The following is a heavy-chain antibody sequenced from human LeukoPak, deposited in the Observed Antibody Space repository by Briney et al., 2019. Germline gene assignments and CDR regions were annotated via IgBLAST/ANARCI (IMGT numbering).Heavy chain of an antibody. V-gene: IGHV3-23*01. J-gene: IGHJ4*02. D-gene: IGHD2-15*01. CDR1: GFTFSSYA. CDR3: AKFAVVPSWYFDY. CDR2: ISGSGGST. Sequence: GGPLRLSCAASGFTFSSYAMSWVRHAPGKGLEWVSAISGSGGSTYYAHSVKGRFTISRDNSKNTLYLQMNSLRAEDTAVYYCAKFAVVPSWYFDYWGQGTLVTVSS.